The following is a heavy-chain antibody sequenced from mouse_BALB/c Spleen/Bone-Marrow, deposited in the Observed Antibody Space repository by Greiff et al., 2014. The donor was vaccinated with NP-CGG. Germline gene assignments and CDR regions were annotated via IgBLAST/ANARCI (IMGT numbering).Heavy chain of an antibody. V-gene: IGHV2-9*02. CDR2: IWADGST. CDR3: ARITTATGAMDY. Sequence: QVQLKESGPGLVAPSQSLSITCTVSGFSLTNYGVHWVRQPPGKGLEWLGVIWADGSTNYNSALMSRLSISKDSSKSQVFFKMNSLPTDDTAMYYCARITTATGAMDYWGQGTSVTVSS. D-gene: IGHD1-2*01. J-gene: IGHJ4*01. CDR1: GFSLTNYG.